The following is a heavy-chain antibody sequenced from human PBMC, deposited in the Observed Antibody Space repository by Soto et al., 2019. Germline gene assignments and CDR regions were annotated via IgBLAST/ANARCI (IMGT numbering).Heavy chain of an antibody. CDR1: GFTVSSNY. D-gene: IGHD3-3*01. CDR3: ARDRSTIYAFDI. CDR2: IYSGGST. V-gene: IGHV3-66*01. J-gene: IGHJ3*02. Sequence: EVLLVESGGGLVQPGGSLRLSCAASGFTVSSNYMSWVRQAPGKGLEWVSVIYSGGSTYYADSVKGRFTISRDNSKTTRYLQMKSLRAEDTAVYYCARDRSTIYAFDIWGQGTMVTVSS.